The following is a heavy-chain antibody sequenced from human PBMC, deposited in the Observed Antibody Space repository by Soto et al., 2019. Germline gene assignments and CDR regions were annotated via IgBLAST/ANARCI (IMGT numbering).Heavy chain of an antibody. CDR3: ARDTYYDFWSGYYTGSAFDI. J-gene: IGHJ3*02. V-gene: IGHV3-48*01. CDR1: GFTFSSYS. D-gene: IGHD3-3*01. Sequence: GGSLRLSCAASGFTFSSYSMNWVRQAPGKGLEWVSYISSSSSTIYYADSVKGRFTISRDNAKNSLYLQMNSLRAEDTAVYYCARDTYYDFWSGYYTGSAFDIWGQGTMVTVSS. CDR2: ISSSSSTI.